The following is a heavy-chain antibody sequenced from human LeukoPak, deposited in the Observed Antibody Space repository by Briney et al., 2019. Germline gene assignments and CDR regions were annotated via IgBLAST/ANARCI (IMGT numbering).Heavy chain of an antibody. CDR3: AKDMNPAGATTFFDY. CDR2: INPNSGGT. Sequence: ASVKVSCKASGYTFTGYYMHWVRQAPGQGLEWMGWINPNSGGTNYAQKFQGRVTMTRDTSISTAYMELSSLRAEDTALYYCAKDMNPAGATTFFDYWGQGTLVTVSS. V-gene: IGHV1-2*02. J-gene: IGHJ4*02. D-gene: IGHD1-26*01. CDR1: GYTFTGYY.